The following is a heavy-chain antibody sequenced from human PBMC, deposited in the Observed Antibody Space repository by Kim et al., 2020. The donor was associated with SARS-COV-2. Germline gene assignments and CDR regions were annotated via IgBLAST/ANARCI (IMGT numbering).Heavy chain of an antibody. D-gene: IGHD1-26*01. CDR3: ARRGGYSGSWGVVGYFDY. CDR2: IYPGDSDT. Sequence: GESLKISCKGSGYSFTSYWIGWVRQMPGKGLEWMGIIYPGDSDTRYSPSFQGQVTISADKSISTAYLQWSSLKASDTAMYYCARRGGYSGSWGVVGYFDYWGQGTLVTVSS. CDR1: GYSFTSYW. V-gene: IGHV5-51*01. J-gene: IGHJ4*02.